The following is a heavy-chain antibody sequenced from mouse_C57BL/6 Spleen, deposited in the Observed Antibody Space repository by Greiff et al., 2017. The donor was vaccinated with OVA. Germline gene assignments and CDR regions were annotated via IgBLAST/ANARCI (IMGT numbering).Heavy chain of an antibody. J-gene: IGHJ1*03. CDR2: IDPANGNT. CDR3: ARPYGYDRYFDV. CDR1: GFNIKNTY. D-gene: IGHD2-2*01. V-gene: IGHV14-3*01. Sequence: VHVKQSVAELVRPGASVKLSCTASGFNIKNTYMHWVKQRPEQGLEWIGRIDPANGNTKYAPKFQGKATITADTSSNTAYLQLSSLTSEDTAIYYCARPYGYDRYFDVWGTGTTVTVSS.